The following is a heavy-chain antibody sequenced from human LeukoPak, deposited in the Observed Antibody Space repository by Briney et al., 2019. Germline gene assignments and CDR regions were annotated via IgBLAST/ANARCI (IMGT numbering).Heavy chain of an antibody. J-gene: IGHJ4*02. CDR3: AKDGAAWVAATQDSYFDY. Sequence: GGSLRLSCAASGFTFSSYAMHWVRQAPGKGLEWVAVISYDGRNKYYADSVKGRFTISRDNSKNTLYLQMNSLRPEDTAVYYCAKDGAAWVAATQDSYFDYWGQGTPVTVSS. D-gene: IGHD2-15*01. V-gene: IGHV3-30*04. CDR2: ISYDGRNK. CDR1: GFTFSSYA.